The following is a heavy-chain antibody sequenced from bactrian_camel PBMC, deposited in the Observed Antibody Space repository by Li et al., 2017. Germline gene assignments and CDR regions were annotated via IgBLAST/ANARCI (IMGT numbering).Heavy chain of an antibody. CDR1: GFATSRHA. Sequence: HVQLVESGGDLVQPGGSLRLSCAASGFATSRHAMSWARQAPGKALEWVCSIDRDGSAALYADSVQGRFTMSRDNAKNTVYLQMNSLKPEDTAMYSCAAVRLGLLCDFRDGDWAYWGQGTQVTVS. CDR2: IDRDGSAA. V-gene: IGHV3S7*01. CDR3: AAVRLGLLCDFRDGDWAY. D-gene: IGHD4*01. J-gene: IGHJ4*01.